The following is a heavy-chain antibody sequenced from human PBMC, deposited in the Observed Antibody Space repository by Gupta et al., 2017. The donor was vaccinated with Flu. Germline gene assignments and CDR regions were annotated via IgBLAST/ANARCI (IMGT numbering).Heavy chain of an antibody. D-gene: IGHD6-13*01. CDR1: GFTFSSYA. Sequence: EVQLLESGGGLVQPGGSLRLSCAASGFTFSSYAMSWVRQAPGKGLEWVSAISGSGGSTYYADSVKGRFTISRDNSKNTLYLQMNSLRAEDTAVYYCAKVQFSGQQLVWGRPSFDYWGQGTLVTVSS. V-gene: IGHV3-23*01. J-gene: IGHJ4*02. CDR2: ISGSGGST. CDR3: AKVQFSGQQLVWGRPSFDY.